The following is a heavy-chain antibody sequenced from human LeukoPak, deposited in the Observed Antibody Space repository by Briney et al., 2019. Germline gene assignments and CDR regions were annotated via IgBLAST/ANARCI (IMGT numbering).Heavy chain of an antibody. CDR3: ARSQVVVTRPTYSDY. Sequence: SETLSLTCAVYGGSFSGYYWSWIRQPPGKGLEWIGEINHSGSTNYNPSLKSRVTISVDTSKNQFSLKLSSVTAADTAVYYCARSQVVVTRPTYSDYWGQGTLVTVSS. CDR2: INHSGST. J-gene: IGHJ4*02. D-gene: IGHD2-21*02. CDR1: GGSFSGYY. V-gene: IGHV4-34*01.